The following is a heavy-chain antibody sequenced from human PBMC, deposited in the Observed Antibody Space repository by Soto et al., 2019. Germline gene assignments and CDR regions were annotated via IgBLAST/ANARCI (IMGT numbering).Heavy chain of an antibody. D-gene: IGHD2-21*02. Sequence: ASVKVSCKASGYTFTSYAMHWVRQAPGQRLEWMGWINAGNGNTKYSQKFQGRVTISVDTSKNQFSLNLNSVTAADTAVYYCASGLSGDKVGQWGQGTPVTVSS. V-gene: IGHV1-3*01. CDR1: GYTFTSYA. CDR3: ASGLSGDKVGQ. J-gene: IGHJ4*02. CDR2: INAGNGNT.